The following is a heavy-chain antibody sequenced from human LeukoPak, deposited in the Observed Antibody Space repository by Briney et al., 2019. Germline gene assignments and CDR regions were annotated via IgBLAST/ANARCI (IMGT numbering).Heavy chain of an antibody. D-gene: IGHD3-9*01. CDR2: IIPIFGTA. CDR1: GGTFSSYA. CDR3: ARDGGYDILTGYWGFDY. J-gene: IGHJ4*02. V-gene: IGHV1-69*13. Sequence: SVKVSCKASGGTFSSYAISWVRQAPGQGLEWMGGIIPIFGTANYAQKFQGRVTNTADESTSTAYMELSSLRSEDTAVYYCARDGGYDILTGYWGFDYWGQGTLVTVSS.